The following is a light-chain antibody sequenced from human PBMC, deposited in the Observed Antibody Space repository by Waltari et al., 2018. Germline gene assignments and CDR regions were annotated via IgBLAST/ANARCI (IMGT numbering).Light chain of an antibody. CDR1: QSVSSSY. J-gene: IGKJ2*01. CDR2: GAS. V-gene: IGKV3-20*01. Sequence: VLTQSPLSLPVTLGQPASISCRASQSVSSSYLAWYQQKPGQAPRLLIYGASSRATGIPDRFSGSGSGTDFTLTISRLEPEDFAVYYCQQYGSSPLYTFGQGTKLEIK. CDR3: QQYGSSPLYT.